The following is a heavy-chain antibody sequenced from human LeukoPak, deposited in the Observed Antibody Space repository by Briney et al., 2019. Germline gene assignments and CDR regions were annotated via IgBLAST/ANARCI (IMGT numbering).Heavy chain of an antibody. V-gene: IGHV3-33*01. J-gene: IGHJ5*02. Sequence: GGSLRLSCAASGFTFSSYGMHWVRQAPGKGLEWVAVIWYDGSNKYYADSVKGRFTISRDNSKNTLYLQMNSLTAEDTAVYYCARGGDDFWSGLSNWFDPWGQGTLVTVSS. CDR3: ARGGDDFWSGLSNWFDP. CDR2: IWYDGSNK. D-gene: IGHD3-3*01. CDR1: GFTFSSYG.